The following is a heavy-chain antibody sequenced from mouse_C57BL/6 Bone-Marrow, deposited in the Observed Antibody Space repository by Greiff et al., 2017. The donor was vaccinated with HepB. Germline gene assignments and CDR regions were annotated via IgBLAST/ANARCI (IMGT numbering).Heavy chain of an antibody. Sequence: VQLQQSGPVLVKPGASVKMSCKASGYTFTDYYMNWVKQSHGKSLEWIGVINPYNGGTSYNQKFKGKATLTVDKSSSTAYMELNSLTSEDSAVYYCARGMYYYGSSPAWFAYWGQGTLVTVSA. V-gene: IGHV1-19*01. CDR2: INPYNGGT. CDR3: ARGMYYYGSSPAWFAY. CDR1: GYTFTDYY. D-gene: IGHD1-1*01. J-gene: IGHJ3*01.